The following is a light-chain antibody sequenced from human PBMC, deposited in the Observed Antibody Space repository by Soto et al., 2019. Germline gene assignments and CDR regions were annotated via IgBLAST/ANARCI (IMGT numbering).Light chain of an antibody. CDR2: DVS. CDR1: SSDVGGYNY. Sequence: QSALTQPASVSGSPGQSITISCTGTSSDVGGYNYVSWYQQHPGKAPKVMIYDVSNRPSGVSSRFSGSKSGDTASLTISGLQAEDEAEYYCSSYTSSGTLVVFGGGTKVTVL. CDR3: SSYTSSGTLVV. V-gene: IGLV2-14*01. J-gene: IGLJ3*02.